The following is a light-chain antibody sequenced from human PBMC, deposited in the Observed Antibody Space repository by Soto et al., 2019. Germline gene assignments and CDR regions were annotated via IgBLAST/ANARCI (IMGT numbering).Light chain of an antibody. CDR1: QSVSSSY. J-gene: IGKJ2*01. CDR3: QQYGISPPMYT. V-gene: IGKV3-20*01. CDR2: GAS. Sequence: EIVLTQSPGTLSLSPGERATLSCRASQSVSSSYLAWYQQKPGQAPRLLIYGASSRATGIPDRFSGSGSGTDFTLTISRLEPEDVAVYYCQQYGISPPMYTFGQGTKLEIK.